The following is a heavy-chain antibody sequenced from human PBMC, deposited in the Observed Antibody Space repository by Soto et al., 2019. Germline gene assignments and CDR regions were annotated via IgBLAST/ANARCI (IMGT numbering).Heavy chain of an antibody. D-gene: IGHD3-16*01. J-gene: IGHJ4*02. Sequence: QVQLVESGGGVVQPGTSLRVSCAASGFMFSYYAFHWVRQVPGKGLEWVALMSYDGSRIFYADSVKGRFTISRDNSKNTLFLHLNGLRPEDTAVYYCAKDHSDGSNQRDLGFLDFWGQGTLVTVSS. CDR3: AKDHSDGSNQRDLGFLDF. CDR1: GFMFSYYA. V-gene: IGHV3-30*18. CDR2: MSYDGSRI.